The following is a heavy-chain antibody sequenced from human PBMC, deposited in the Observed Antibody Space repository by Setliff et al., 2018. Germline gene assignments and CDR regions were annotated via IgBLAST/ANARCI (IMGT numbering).Heavy chain of an antibody. Sequence: PSETLSLTCAVSGYSISSGYYWGWIRQPPGKGLEWIGSTCHSGSTYYNPSLKCRVTISVATSKNQFSLNLSSVTAADTAVYYCAREQWLDPPRQSYMDVWAKGTTVTVSS. CDR1: GYSISSGYY. V-gene: IGHV4-38-2*02. J-gene: IGHJ6*03. CDR2: TCHSGST. D-gene: IGHD6-19*01. CDR3: AREQWLDPPRQSYMDV.